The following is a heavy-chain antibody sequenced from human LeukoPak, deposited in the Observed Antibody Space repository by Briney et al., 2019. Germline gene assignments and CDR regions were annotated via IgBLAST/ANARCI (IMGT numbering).Heavy chain of an antibody. Sequence: SETLSLTCTVSGGSISSYYWSWIRQPPGKGLEWIGYIYYSGSTNYNPSLKSRVTISVDTSKNQFSLKLSSVTAADTAVYYCARGHPYQLLFGDFDYWGQGTLVTVSS. V-gene: IGHV4-59*12. CDR1: GGSISSYY. J-gene: IGHJ4*02. CDR3: ARGHPYQLLFGDFDY. CDR2: IYYSGST. D-gene: IGHD2-2*01.